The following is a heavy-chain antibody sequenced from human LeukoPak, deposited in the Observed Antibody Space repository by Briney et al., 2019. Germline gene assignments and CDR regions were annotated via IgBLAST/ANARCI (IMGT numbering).Heavy chain of an antibody. D-gene: IGHD5-12*01. V-gene: IGHV3-30*02. J-gene: IGHJ6*02. CDR2: IRYDGSNK. Sequence: PGGSLRLSCAASGFTFSSYGMHWVRQAPGKGLEWVAFIRYDGSNKYYADSVKGRFTISRDNSKNTLYLQMNSLRAEDTAVYYCARGGSGYDFGLLQDGMDVWGQGTTVTVSS. CDR1: GFTFSSYG. CDR3: ARGGSGYDFGLLQDGMDV.